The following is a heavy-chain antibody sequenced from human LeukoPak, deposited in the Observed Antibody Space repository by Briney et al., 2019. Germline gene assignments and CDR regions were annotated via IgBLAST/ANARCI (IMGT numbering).Heavy chain of an antibody. CDR1: GGSFSDYY. CDR3: ARTYGGDWYFDL. D-gene: IGHD4-23*01. J-gene: IGHJ2*01. V-gene: IGHV4-34*01. CDR2: TNHSGST. Sequence: SETLSLTCAVYGGSFSDYYWSWIRQPPGKGLEWIGETNHSGSTNYNPSLKSRVTISVDTSKNQFSLKLSSVTAADTAVYYCARTYGGDWYFDLWGRGTLVTVAS.